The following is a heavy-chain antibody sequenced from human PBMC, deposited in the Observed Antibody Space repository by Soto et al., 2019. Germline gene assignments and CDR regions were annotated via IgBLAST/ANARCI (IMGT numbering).Heavy chain of an antibody. J-gene: IGHJ4*02. CDR3: VRGDDRVD. CDR1: GFSFSSYT. D-gene: IGHD1-1*01. CDR2: ISKSSSLT. Sequence: GGSLRLSCVGSGFSFSSYTMTWVRQAPGMGLEYLASISKSSSLTFYADSVRGRFIISRDNARDSLFLQMYSLRAEDTAVYYCVRGDDRVDWGQGTLVTVSS. V-gene: IGHV3-21*01.